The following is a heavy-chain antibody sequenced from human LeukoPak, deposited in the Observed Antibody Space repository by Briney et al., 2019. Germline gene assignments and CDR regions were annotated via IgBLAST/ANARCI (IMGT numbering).Heavy chain of an antibody. D-gene: IGHD3-10*01. J-gene: IGHJ4*02. CDR1: GGSFSVYY. Sequence: PSEALSLTCAVYGGSFSVYYWSWIRQPPGKGLEWIGEINHSGSTNYNPSLKSRVTRSVNTSKNQFSLKLSSVTAADTAVYYCARGSRYYGSGSYPIKRRCYFDYWGQGTLVTVSS. CDR3: ARGSRYYGSGSYPIKRRCYFDY. CDR2: INHSGST. V-gene: IGHV4-34*01.